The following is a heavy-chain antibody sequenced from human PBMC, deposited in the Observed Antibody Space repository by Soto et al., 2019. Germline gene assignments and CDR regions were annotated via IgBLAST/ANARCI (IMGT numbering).Heavy chain of an antibody. CDR1: GGSFSGYY. J-gene: IGHJ6*02. D-gene: IGHD3-3*01. Sequence: PSETLSLTCAVYGGSFSGYYWSWIRQPPGKGLEWIGEINHSGSTNYNPSLKSRVTISVDTSKNQFSLKLSSVTAADTAVYYCARHRFLEWLLDYYYGMDGWGPGTTVTVCS. CDR3: ARHRFLEWLLDYYYGMDG. CDR2: INHSGST. V-gene: IGHV4-34*01.